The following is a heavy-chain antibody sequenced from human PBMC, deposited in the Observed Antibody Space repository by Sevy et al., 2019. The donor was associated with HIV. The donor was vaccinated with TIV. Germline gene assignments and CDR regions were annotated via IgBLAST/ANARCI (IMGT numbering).Heavy chain of an antibody. V-gene: IGHV3-23*01. J-gene: IGHJ4*02. CDR3: AREGCTKPHDY. Sequence: GGSLRLSCAASGFTFSKYSMSWVRQPPGKGLEWVSTLSFGCGEINYADSVEGRFTISRDNSKSSVYLQMNNLRPEDKAVYYCAREGCTKPHDYWGQGTLVTVSS. CDR1: GFTFSKYS. CDR2: LSFGCGEI. D-gene: IGHD2-8*01.